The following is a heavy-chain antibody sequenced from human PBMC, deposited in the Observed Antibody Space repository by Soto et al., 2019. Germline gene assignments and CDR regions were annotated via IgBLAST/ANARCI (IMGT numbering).Heavy chain of an antibody. CDR1: GGSFSGYY. CDR3: ARGEPYYYGSGSYLNWFDP. CDR2: INHSGST. J-gene: IGHJ5*02. D-gene: IGHD3-10*01. Sequence: SETLSLTCAVYGGSFSGYYWSWIRQPPGKGLEWIGEINHSGSTNYNPSLKSRVTISVDTSKNQFSLKLSSVTAADTAVYYCARGEPYYYGSGSYLNWFDPWGQGIMVTVS. V-gene: IGHV4-34*01.